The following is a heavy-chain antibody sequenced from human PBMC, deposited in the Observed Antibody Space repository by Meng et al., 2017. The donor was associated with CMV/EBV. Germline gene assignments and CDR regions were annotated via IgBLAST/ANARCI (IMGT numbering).Heavy chain of an antibody. V-gene: IGHV4-34*01. CDR1: GGSFGGYY. Sequence: YGGSFGGYYWSWIRQHPGKGLEWIGEINHSGSTNYTPSLKSRVTISVDTSKNQFSLKLSSVTAADTAVYYCASLNYCSSTSCSRRFDYWGQGTLVTVSS. CDR3: ASLNYCSSTSCSRRFDY. D-gene: IGHD2-2*01. J-gene: IGHJ4*02. CDR2: INHSGST.